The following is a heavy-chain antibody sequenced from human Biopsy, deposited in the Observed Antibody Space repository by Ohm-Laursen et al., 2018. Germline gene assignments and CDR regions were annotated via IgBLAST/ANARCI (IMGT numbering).Heavy chain of an antibody. D-gene: IGHD2-21*01. Sequence: GASVKVSCNASGYTFGNYYINWVRKVPGQGLEWLGVINPVAEATMYAQKFQDRITMTRDTSTNTVYMDLTSLTSEDTAVYYCARESPLRLGVCGAIRCFKEVFGIDVWGQGTTVIVSS. CDR2: INPVAEAT. CDR1: GYTFGNYY. CDR3: ARESPLRLGVCGAIRCFKEVFGIDV. J-gene: IGHJ6*02. V-gene: IGHV1-46*01.